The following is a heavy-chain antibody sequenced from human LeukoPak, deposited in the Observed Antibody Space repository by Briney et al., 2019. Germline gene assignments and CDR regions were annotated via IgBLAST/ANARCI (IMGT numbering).Heavy chain of an antibody. CDR3: AKGPDSSGYYYIDY. CDR2: ISGSGGST. V-gene: IGHV3-23*01. Sequence: GGSLRLSCAASGFTFSSYAMSWVRQAPGKGLEWVSAISGSGGSTYYADSVKSRFTISRDNSKNTLYLQMNSLRAEDTAVYYCAKGPDSSGYYYIDYWGQGTLVTVSS. D-gene: IGHD3-22*01. J-gene: IGHJ4*02. CDR1: GFTFSSYA.